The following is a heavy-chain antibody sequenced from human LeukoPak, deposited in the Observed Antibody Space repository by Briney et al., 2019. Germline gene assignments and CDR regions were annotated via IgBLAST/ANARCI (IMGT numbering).Heavy chain of an antibody. D-gene: IGHD2-15*01. V-gene: IGHV3-21*01. CDR3: ARDLEYCSGGSCHRLLDY. Sequence: PGGSLRLSCAASGFTFSSYSMNWVRQAPGKGLEWVSSISSTSSYIYYAASVKGRFTISRDNAKNSLYLQMNSLRAEDTAVYYCARDLEYCSGGSCHRLLDYWGQGTLVTVSS. CDR2: ISSTSSYI. CDR1: GFTFSSYS. J-gene: IGHJ4*02.